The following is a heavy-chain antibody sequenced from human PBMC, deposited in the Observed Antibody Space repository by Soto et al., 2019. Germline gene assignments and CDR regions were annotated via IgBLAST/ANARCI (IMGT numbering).Heavy chain of an antibody. J-gene: IGHJ6*02. Sequence: GGSLRLSCAASGFTFSNAWMSWVRQAPGEGLEWVGRIKSKTHGGTTDFAAPVKGRFTISRDDSKNTLYLQMNSLKTEDTAVYYCTTDSRFLEWSSYYYGMDVWGQGTTVTVSS. D-gene: IGHD3-3*01. CDR1: GFTFSNAW. V-gene: IGHV3-15*01. CDR2: IKSKTHGGTT. CDR3: TTDSRFLEWSSYYYGMDV.